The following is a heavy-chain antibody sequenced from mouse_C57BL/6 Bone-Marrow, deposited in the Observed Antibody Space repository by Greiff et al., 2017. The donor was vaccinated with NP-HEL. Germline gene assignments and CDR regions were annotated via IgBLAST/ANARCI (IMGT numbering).Heavy chain of an antibody. CDR3: ARKAYYGRSYEFAY. J-gene: IGHJ3*01. D-gene: IGHD1-1*01. Sequence: QVQLQQSGAELVKPGASVKLSCKASGYTFTTYWMQWVKQRPGQGLEWIGEIDPSDSYTTYNQKLKGKAPLTVDTSSSTAYMQLSSLTSEDSAVYYCARKAYYGRSYEFAYWGQGTLVTVSA. CDR1: GYTFTTYW. CDR2: IDPSDSYT. V-gene: IGHV1-50*01.